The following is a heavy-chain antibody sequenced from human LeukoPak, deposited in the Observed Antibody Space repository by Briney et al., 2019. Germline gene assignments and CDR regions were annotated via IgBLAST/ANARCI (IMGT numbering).Heavy chain of an antibody. J-gene: IGHJ4*02. D-gene: IGHD6-13*01. CDR3: AKGSSSYGYFDY. V-gene: IGHV3-23*01. CDR1: GFTFSSYA. CDR2: ISGSGGST. Sequence: GASLRLSCAASGFTFSSYAMSWVRQAPGKGLEWVSAISGSGGSTYYADSVKGRFTISRDNSKNTLYLQMNSLRAEDTAVYYCAKGSSSYGYFDYWGQGTLVTVSS.